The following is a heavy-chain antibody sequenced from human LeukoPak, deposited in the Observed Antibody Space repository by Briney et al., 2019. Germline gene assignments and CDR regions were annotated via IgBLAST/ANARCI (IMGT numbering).Heavy chain of an antibody. CDR2: ISSSSSYI. CDR1: GFTFSSYS. Sequence: PGGSLRLSCAASGFTFSSYSMNWVRQAPGKGLEWVSSISSSSSYIYYADSVKGRFTISRDNAKNSLYLQMNSLRAEDTAVYYCARGRKYYYDSSGADYWGQGTLVTVSS. D-gene: IGHD3-22*01. CDR3: ARGRKYYYDSSGADY. V-gene: IGHV3-21*01. J-gene: IGHJ4*02.